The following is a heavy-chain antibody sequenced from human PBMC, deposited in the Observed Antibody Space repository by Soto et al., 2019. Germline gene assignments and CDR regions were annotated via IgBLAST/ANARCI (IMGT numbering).Heavy chain of an antibody. Sequence: SETLSLTCTVSGGSISSGDYYWSWIRQPPGKGLEWIGYIYYSGSTYYNPSLKSRVTISVDTSKNQFSLKLSSVTAADTAVYYCARHSGPYDFWSGYSHGRDYWGQGTLVTVSS. J-gene: IGHJ4*02. CDR1: GGSISSGDYY. CDR2: IYYSGST. CDR3: ARHSGPYDFWSGYSHGRDY. D-gene: IGHD3-3*01. V-gene: IGHV4-30-4*01.